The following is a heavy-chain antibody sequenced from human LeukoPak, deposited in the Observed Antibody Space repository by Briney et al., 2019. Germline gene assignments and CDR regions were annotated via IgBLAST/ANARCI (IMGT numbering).Heavy chain of an antibody. Sequence: PGGSLRLSCAASGFSVSGNYMNWVRQAPGKGLEWVSVIYTEGSTYYADSVKGRFTISRDNSKNTLYLQMNSLRAEDTAVYYCARDRPYGGKGDFDYWGQGTLVTVSS. CDR2: IYTEGST. V-gene: IGHV3-66*01. D-gene: IGHD4-23*01. J-gene: IGHJ4*02. CDR1: GFSVSGNY. CDR3: ARDRPYGGKGDFDY.